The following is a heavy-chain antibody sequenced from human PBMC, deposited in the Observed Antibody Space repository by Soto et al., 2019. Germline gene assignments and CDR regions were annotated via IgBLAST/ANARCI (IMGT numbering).Heavy chain of an antibody. CDR1: GGTFSSYT. J-gene: IGHJ2*01. CDR2: IIPILGIA. V-gene: IGHV1-69*02. D-gene: IGHD5-12*01. CDR3: ARSGYDSSYWYFDL. Sequence: QVQLVQSGAEVKKPGSSVKVSCKASGGTFSSYTISWVRQAPGQGREWMGRIIPILGIANYAQKFQGRVTITADKSTSTAYMELSSLRSEDTAVYYWARSGYDSSYWYFDLWGRGTLVTVSS.